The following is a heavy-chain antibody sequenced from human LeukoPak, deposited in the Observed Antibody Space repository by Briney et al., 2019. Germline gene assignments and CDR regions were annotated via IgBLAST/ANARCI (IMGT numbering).Heavy chain of an antibody. Sequence: ASVKVSCKASGYTFTGYYIHWVRQAPGQGLEWMGWINPNSGGTNYAQTFQGSVTMTRDTSISTAFMELSSLRSDDTAVYYCATSYIATTRNLIDYWGQGTLVTVSS. CDR3: ATSYIATTRNLIDY. V-gene: IGHV1-2*02. D-gene: IGHD6-13*01. J-gene: IGHJ4*02. CDR2: INPNSGGT. CDR1: GYTFTGYY.